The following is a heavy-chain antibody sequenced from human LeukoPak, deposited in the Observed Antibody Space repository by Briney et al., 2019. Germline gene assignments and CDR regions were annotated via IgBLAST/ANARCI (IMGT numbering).Heavy chain of an antibody. Sequence: ASVKVSCKPSGYTFTGYYMHWVRQAPGQGLEWMGRINPNSGGTNYAQKFQGGVTMTRDTSISTAYMELSRLRSDDTAVYYCARVRWDHTGVSYWGQGTLVTVSS. CDR2: INPNSGGT. D-gene: IGHD5-24*01. V-gene: IGHV1-2*06. J-gene: IGHJ4*02. CDR1: GYTFTGYY. CDR3: ARVRWDHTGVSY.